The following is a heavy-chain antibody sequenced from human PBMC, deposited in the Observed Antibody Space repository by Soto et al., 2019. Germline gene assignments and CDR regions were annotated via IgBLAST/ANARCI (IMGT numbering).Heavy chain of an antibody. CDR3: ARINVGARPYYFDY. CDR1: GYSIISSNW. CDR2: IYYSGST. J-gene: IGHJ4*02. Sequence: PSETLSLTCAVSGYSIISSNWWGWIRHPPGKGLEWIGYIYYSGSTYYNPSLKSRVTMSVDTSKNQFSLKLSSVTAVDTAVYYCARINVGARPYYFDYWGQGTLVTVSS. V-gene: IGHV4-28*01. D-gene: IGHD1-26*01.